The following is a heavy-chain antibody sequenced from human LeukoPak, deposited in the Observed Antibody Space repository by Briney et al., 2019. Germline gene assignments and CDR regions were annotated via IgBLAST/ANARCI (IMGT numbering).Heavy chain of an antibody. CDR3: ARDPNRGYSYGYVDY. CDR1: GFTFSSYG. Sequence: GGSLRLSCAASGFTFSSYGMHWVRQAPGKGLEWVAVIWYDGSNKYYADSVKGRFTISRDNSKNTLYLQMNSLRAGDTAVFYCARDPNRGYSYGYVDYWGQGTLVTVSS. CDR2: IWYDGSNK. V-gene: IGHV3-33*01. J-gene: IGHJ4*02. D-gene: IGHD5-18*01.